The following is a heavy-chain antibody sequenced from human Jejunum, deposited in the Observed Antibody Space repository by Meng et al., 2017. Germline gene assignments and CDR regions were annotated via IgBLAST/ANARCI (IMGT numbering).Heavy chain of an antibody. D-gene: IGHD3-16*01. CDR2: MYHGGST. CDR3: SNYVWGSPPTGVLS. J-gene: IGHJ5*02. CDR1: GVSISSNHW. Sequence: QVQLQGSGPGLVKPSGTLSLTCAVSGVSISSNHWWSWVRQPPGKGLEWIGEMYHGGSTNYNPSLKSRVNISVVKSKNQFSLKLTSVTAADTGVYYCSNYVWGSPPTGVLSWGQGTLVTVSS. V-gene: IGHV4-4*02.